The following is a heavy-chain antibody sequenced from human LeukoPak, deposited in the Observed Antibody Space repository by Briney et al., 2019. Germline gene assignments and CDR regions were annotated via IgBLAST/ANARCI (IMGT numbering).Heavy chain of an antibody. Sequence: RSSETLSLTCTVSGGSINNGGHYWSWIRQHPGKGLEWIGYIYYSGSSYYNPSLRSRVTISVDTSKNHFSLKLSSVTAADTAVYYCARFKPKNLWPNYGSGSFYSNWFDPWGQGTLVTVSS. CDR3: ARFKPKNLWPNYGSGSFYSNWFDP. CDR1: GGSINNGGHY. V-gene: IGHV4-31*03. D-gene: IGHD3-10*01. J-gene: IGHJ5*02. CDR2: IYYSGSS.